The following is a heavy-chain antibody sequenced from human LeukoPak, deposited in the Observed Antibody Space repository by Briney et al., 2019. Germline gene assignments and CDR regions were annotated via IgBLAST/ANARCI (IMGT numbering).Heavy chain of an antibody. Sequence: SETLSLTCTVSCRSISSYYWSWIRQPPGEGLECIGYIYYSGSTNYNPSLKSRVTISVDTSKNQFSLKLSSVTAADTAVYYCARRDSDYGDYASAFDIWGQGTMVTVSS. CDR3: ARRDSDYGDYASAFDI. D-gene: IGHD4-17*01. V-gene: IGHV4-59*08. CDR2: IYYSGST. CDR1: CRSISSYY. J-gene: IGHJ3*02.